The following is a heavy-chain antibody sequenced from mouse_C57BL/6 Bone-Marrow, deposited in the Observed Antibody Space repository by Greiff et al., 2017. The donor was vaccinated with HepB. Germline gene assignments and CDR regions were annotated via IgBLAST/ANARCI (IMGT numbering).Heavy chain of an antibody. CDR3: VRHEVSYYYGSSPYAMDY. CDR2: IRSKSNNYAT. CDR1: GFSFNTYA. V-gene: IGHV10-1*01. D-gene: IGHD1-1*01. Sequence: EVQLQESGGGLVQPKGSLKLSCAASGFSFNTYAMNWVRQAPGKGLEWVARIRSKSNNYATYYADSVKDRFTISRDDSESMLYLQMNNLKTEDTAMYYCVRHEVSYYYGSSPYAMDYWGQGTSVTVSS. J-gene: IGHJ4*01.